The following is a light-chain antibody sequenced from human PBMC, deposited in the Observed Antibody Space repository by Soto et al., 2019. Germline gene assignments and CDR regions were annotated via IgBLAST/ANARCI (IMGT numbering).Light chain of an antibody. J-gene: IGLJ1*01. CDR1: SSDVGGYDY. Sequence: QSALTQSASVSGSPGQSVTISCTGTSSDVGGYDYVSWYQQHPGKAPKLMIYEVTIRPSGVSDRFSGSKSGNTASLTVSGLQAEDEADYYCSSYTGGNPSYVFGTGTKLTVL. V-gene: IGLV2-8*01. CDR3: SSYTGGNPSYV. CDR2: EVT.